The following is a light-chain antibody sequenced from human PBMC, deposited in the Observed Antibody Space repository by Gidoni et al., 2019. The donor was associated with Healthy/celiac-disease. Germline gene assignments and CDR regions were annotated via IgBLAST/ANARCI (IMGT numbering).Light chain of an antibody. J-gene: IGKJ3*01. Sequence: DIQMTQSPSSLSVSVGDRVTITCQASQDISNYLNWYQQKPGKAPKLLIYDASNLETGVPSRFSGSGSGTDFTFTISSLQPEDIATYYCQQYRAFGPGTKVDIK. CDR1: QDISNY. CDR2: DAS. V-gene: IGKV1-33*01. CDR3: QQYRA.